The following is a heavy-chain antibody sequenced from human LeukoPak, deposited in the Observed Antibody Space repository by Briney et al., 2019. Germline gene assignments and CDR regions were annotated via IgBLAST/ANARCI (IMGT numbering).Heavy chain of an antibody. CDR2: IYNSGST. CDR3: ARDDPLTVTTGGYFDY. J-gene: IGHJ4*02. V-gene: IGHV4-59*01. D-gene: IGHD4-17*01. Sequence: PSETLSLTCTVSGDSISIYYWSWIRQPPGKGLEWIGYIYNSGSTNYNPSLKSRVTISVDTSKNQFSLKLTSVTAADTAVYYCARDDPLTVTTGGYFDYWGQGTLVTVSS. CDR1: GDSISIYY.